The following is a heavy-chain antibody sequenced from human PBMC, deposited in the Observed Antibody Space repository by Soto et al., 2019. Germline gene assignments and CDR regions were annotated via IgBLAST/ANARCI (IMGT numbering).Heavy chain of an antibody. J-gene: IGHJ4*02. CDR3: ATAIPSPFSNFDY. Sequence: EVQLVQSRGDLVQPGGSLRLSCVASGFTFSTYWMTWVRQAPGMGLEWVAGIKEGAREELYLDSVKGRFSISRDNAKNSLYLQLNSLRAEDTAVYYCATAIPSPFSNFDYWGQGSLVTVSS. D-gene: IGHD2-2*01. V-gene: IGHV3-7*01. CDR2: IKEGAREE. CDR1: GFTFSTYW.